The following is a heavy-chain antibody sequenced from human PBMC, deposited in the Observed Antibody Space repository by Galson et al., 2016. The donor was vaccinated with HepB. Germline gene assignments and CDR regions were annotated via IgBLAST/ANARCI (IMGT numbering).Heavy chain of an antibody. D-gene: IGHD3-3*01. V-gene: IGHV3-48*01. Sequence: SLRLSCAVSGFTFSSYSMDWVRQAPGKGLEWVSYITSSSSTIYYADSVKGRFTISRDNAKNSLYLQMNSLRAEDTAVYYCAKTYYDFWSGYDYYYGMDVWGQGTTVTVSS. J-gene: IGHJ6*02. CDR2: ITSSSSTI. CDR3: AKTYYDFWSGYDYYYGMDV. CDR1: GFTFSSYS.